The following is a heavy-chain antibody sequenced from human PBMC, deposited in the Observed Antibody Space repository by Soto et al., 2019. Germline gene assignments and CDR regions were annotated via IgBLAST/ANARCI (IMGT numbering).Heavy chain of an antibody. CDR3: ATWRSSHWFEY. J-gene: IGHJ4*02. CDR1: VDSFSTYS. Sequence: LGESLEISYKGTVDSFSTYSIGSVRQRSGKDLEWMGNIHSLXSNAMNSTSFQGQVTMSGEKSISTAYLQWSSLKASDTALYYCATWRSSHWFEYGGQGTLVTVS. CDR2: IHSLXSNA. V-gene: IGHV5-51*01. D-gene: IGHD2-2*01.